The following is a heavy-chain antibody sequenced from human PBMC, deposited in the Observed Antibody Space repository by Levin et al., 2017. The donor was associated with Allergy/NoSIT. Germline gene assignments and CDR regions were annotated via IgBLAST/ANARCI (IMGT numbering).Heavy chain of an antibody. CDR2: ISWNSGSI. D-gene: IGHD3-10*01. J-gene: IGHJ3*02. CDR1: GFTFDDYA. CDR3: ARDNIGLEDACDS. Sequence: SCAASGFTFDDYAMHWVRQAPGKGLEWVSGISWNSGSIGYADSVKGRFTISRDNANNSLYFQMNRLRTEDTALNDCARDNIGLEDACDSWGEGTMVVVSS. V-gene: IGHV3-9*01.